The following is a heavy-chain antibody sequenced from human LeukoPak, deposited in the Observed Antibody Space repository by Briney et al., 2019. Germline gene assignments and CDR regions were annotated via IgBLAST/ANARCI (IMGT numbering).Heavy chain of an antibody. CDR2: INHSGST. J-gene: IGHJ4*02. CDR1: GGSFSGYY. CDR3: ARVRGGYSTSSGPAINYFDY. Sequence: SETLSLTCAVYGGSFSGYYWSWIRQPPGKGLEWIGEINHSGSTNYNPSLKSRVTISVDTSKNQFSLKLSSVTAADTAVYYCARVRGGYSTSSGPAINYFDYWGQGILVTVSS. V-gene: IGHV4-34*01. D-gene: IGHD6-6*01.